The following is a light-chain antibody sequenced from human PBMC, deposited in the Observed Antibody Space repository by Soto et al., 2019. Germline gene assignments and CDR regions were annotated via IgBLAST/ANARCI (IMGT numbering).Light chain of an antibody. CDR2: GAS. Sequence: EIVLTQSPGTLSLSPGEIATLSCRASQSVSSSYLAGYRQKPGQAPRLLIYGASSRATGIPDRFSGSGSGTDFTLTISRLEPEDFAVYYCQQYGSSPPWTFGQGTKVDIK. CDR3: QQYGSSPPWT. CDR1: QSVSSSY. V-gene: IGKV3-20*01. J-gene: IGKJ1*01.